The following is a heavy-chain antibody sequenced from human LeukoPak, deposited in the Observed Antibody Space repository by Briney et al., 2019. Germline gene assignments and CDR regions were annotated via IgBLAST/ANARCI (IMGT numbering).Heavy chain of an antibody. CDR2: INGSGDKT. V-gene: IGHV3-23*01. CDR1: GFTLSNYA. Sequence: PGGSLRLSCAAPGFTLSNYAMNWVRQAPGKGLEWVSSINGSGDKTYYADSVKGRFTISRDNSKNTLYLQMNSLRAEDTAVYYCAKPARTDYADYWGQGTLVTVSS. J-gene: IGHJ4*02. D-gene: IGHD1-14*01. CDR3: AKPARTDYADY.